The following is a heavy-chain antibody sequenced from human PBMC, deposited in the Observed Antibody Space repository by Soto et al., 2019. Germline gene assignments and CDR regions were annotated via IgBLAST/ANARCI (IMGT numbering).Heavy chain of an antibody. V-gene: IGHV4-39*01. CDR3: ARRLYYDSSGFEGGGMDV. Sequence: SETLSLSCTVSGVSISSSTYYCGWIRQPTGKGLEWIGSIYYSRSTYYNPSLKSRVTISVDTSKNQFSLKLSSVTAADTAVYYCARRLYYDSSGFEGGGMDVWGQGTTVTVS. D-gene: IGHD3-22*01. CDR2: IYYSRST. CDR1: GVSISSSTYY. J-gene: IGHJ6*02.